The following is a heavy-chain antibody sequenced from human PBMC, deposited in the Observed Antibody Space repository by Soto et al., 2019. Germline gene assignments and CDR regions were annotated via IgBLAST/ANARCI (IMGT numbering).Heavy chain of an antibody. CDR3: ARDKHIVVVTAIPYYFDY. Sequence: SETLSLTCTVSGGSISSSSYYWGWIRQPPGKGLEWIGSIYYSGSTYYNPSLKSRVTISVDTSKNQFSLKLSSVTAADTAVYYCARDKHIVVVTAIPYYFDYWGQGTLVTVSS. CDR1: GGSISSSSYY. CDR2: IYYSGST. J-gene: IGHJ4*02. D-gene: IGHD2-21*02. V-gene: IGHV4-39*02.